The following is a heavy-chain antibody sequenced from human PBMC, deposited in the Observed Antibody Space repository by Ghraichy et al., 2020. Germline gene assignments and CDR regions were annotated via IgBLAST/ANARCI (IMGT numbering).Heavy chain of an antibody. Sequence: GGSLRLSCAASGFTFSTYAMSWVRQAPGKGLEWVSGIRGSGGSTYYADSVQGRFTISRDNSKNTLFLEMNSLRAEDTAIYYCAKDRWGGGTSSFDYWGQGTLVTVSS. CDR2: IRGSGGST. CDR3: AKDRWGGGTSSFDY. V-gene: IGHV3-23*01. CDR1: GFTFSTYA. J-gene: IGHJ4*02. D-gene: IGHD2-15*01.